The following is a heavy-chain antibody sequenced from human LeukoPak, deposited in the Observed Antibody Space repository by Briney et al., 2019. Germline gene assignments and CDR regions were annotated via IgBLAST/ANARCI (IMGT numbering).Heavy chain of an antibody. CDR3: ARDGPADSFRPVVVVAAEFDY. Sequence: GGSLRLSCAASGFTFSSYAMHWVRQAPGKGLEWVAVISYDGSNKYYADSVKGRFTISRDNSENTLYLQMNSLRAEDTAVYYCARDGPADSFRPVVVVAAEFDYWGQGTLVTVSS. CDR1: GFTFSSYA. V-gene: IGHV3-30-3*01. D-gene: IGHD2-15*01. J-gene: IGHJ4*02. CDR2: ISYDGSNK.